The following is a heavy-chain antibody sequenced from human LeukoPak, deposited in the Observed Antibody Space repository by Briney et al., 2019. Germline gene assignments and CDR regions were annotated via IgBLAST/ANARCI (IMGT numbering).Heavy chain of an antibody. CDR3: ARGLAPEDWFDP. CDR1: GFTFSSYG. Sequence: GSLRLSCAASGFTFSSYGMHWVRRAPGKGLEWVAVIWYDGSNKYYADSVKGRFTISRDNSKNTLYLQMNSLRAEDTAVYYCARGLAPEDWFDPWGQGTLVTVSS. V-gene: IGHV3-30*19. CDR2: IWYDGSNK. J-gene: IGHJ5*02.